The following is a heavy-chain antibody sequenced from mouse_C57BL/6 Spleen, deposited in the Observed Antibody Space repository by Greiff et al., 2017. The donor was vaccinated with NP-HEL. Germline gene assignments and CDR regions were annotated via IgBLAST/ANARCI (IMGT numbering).Heavy chain of an antibody. CDR2: IRLKSDNYAT. V-gene: IGHV6-3*01. Sequence: EVQGVESGGGLVQPGGSMKLSCVASGFTFSNYWMNWVRQSPEKGLEWVAQIRLKSDNYATHYAESVKGRFTISRDDSKSSVYLQMNNLRAEDTGIYYGTETGTFAYWGQGTLVTVSA. CDR1: GFTFSNYW. J-gene: IGHJ3*01. CDR3: TETGTFAY. D-gene: IGHD4-1*01.